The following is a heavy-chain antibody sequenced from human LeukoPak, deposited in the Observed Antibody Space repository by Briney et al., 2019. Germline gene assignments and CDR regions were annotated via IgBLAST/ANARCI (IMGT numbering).Heavy chain of an antibody. CDR1: GFTFSSYE. Sequence: GGSLRLSCAASGFTFSSYEMNWVRQAPGKGLEWVSYISSSGSTIYYADSVKGRFTISRDNAKNSLYLQMNSLRAEDTAVYYCVSECSGGDCYSEGYFQHWGQGTLVTVSS. D-gene: IGHD2-21*02. V-gene: IGHV3-48*03. CDR2: ISSSGSTI. CDR3: VSECSGGDCYSEGYFQH. J-gene: IGHJ1*01.